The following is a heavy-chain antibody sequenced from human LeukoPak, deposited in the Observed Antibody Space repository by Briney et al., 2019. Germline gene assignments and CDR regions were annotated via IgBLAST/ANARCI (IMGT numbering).Heavy chain of an antibody. Sequence: ASVTVSCKASTYTFTGYYMHWVRQAPGQGLEGMGWINPITGATNYAQKSQGRVTMTRDTSISTVYMELTRLKSDDTAVYYCARSNNCTYGVCSVVSIYYGMDFWGQGTTVTVSS. CDR3: ARSNNCTYGVCSVVSIYYGMDF. V-gene: IGHV1-2*02. CDR1: TYTFTGYY. CDR2: INPITGAT. J-gene: IGHJ6*02. D-gene: IGHD2-8*01.